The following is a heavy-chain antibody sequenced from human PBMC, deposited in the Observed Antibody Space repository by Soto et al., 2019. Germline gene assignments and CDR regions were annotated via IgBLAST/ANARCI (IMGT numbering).Heavy chain of an antibody. CDR1: GYTLTSYD. CDR2: MNPNSANT. J-gene: IGHJ6*02. D-gene: IGHD3-16*01. Sequence: QVQLVQSGAEVKKPGASVKVSCKASGYTLTSYDINWVRQATGQGLEWMGWMNPNSANTGYAQKFPGRGAMTRHTSISTAYVQLSSLRSEHTALYYCAREGVRGMDVSGQGTRVTVYS. CDR3: AREGVRGMDV. V-gene: IGHV1-8*01.